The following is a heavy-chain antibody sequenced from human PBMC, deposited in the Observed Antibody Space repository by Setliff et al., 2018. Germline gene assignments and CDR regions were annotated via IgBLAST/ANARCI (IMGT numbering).Heavy chain of an antibody. Sequence: SETLSLTCAVYGGSFSSYYWNWIRQPPGKGLEWIGEIHHSGSTKYNPSLKSRVTISVDTSKNQFSLRLSSVTAADTAVYYCARLRKAVDGINFPRYMDVWGKGTTVTVSS. J-gene: IGHJ6*04. D-gene: IGHD6-19*01. CDR2: IHHSGST. CDR1: GGSFSSYY. CDR3: ARLRKAVDGINFPRYMDV. V-gene: IGHV4-34*01.